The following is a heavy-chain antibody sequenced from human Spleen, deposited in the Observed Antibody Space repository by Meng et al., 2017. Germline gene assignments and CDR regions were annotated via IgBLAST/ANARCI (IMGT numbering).Heavy chain of an antibody. J-gene: IGHJ5*02. D-gene: IGHD1-26*01. CDR2: INHSGST. Sequence: SETLSLTCAVYGGSFSGYYWSWIRQPPGKGLEWIGEINHSGSTNYNPSLKSRVTMSVDTSKNQFSLKLSSVTAADTAVYYCARDRWSRVGATGWFDPWGQGTLVTVSS. CDR1: GGSFSGYY. V-gene: IGHV4-34*01. CDR3: ARDRWSRVGATGWFDP.